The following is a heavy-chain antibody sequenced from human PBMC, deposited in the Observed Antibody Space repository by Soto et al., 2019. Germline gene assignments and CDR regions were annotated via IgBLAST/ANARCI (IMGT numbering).Heavy chain of an antibody. CDR3: ARDPLTSYYDTSGYYLYYLDY. CDR2: ISAYNGNT. D-gene: IGHD3-22*01. CDR1: GYTFPSYG. V-gene: IGHV1-18*01. J-gene: IGHJ4*02. Sequence: QVQLVQSGPEVKKPGASVNVSCKASGYTFPSYGINWVRQAPGQGLEWMGWISAYNGNTNYAQKLQGRVTMTTDTSTTTAYMELRSLRSDDTAVYFCARDPLTSYYDTSGYYLYYLDYCGQGTLVTVSS.